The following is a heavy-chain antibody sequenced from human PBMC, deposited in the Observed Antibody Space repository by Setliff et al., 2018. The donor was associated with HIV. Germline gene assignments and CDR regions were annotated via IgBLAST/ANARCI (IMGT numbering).Heavy chain of an antibody. Sequence: SETLSLTCTVSGGSISSYYWSWIRLPAGKRLEFIGRISAAGTINYNPSLRSRVTLSVDTSENQFSLTVNSVTAADTAMYFCARDEGRATGSWWDQSASWYLDYWGHGILVTGS. CDR2: ISAAGTI. CDR3: ARDEGRATGSWWDQSASWYLDY. CDR1: GGSISSYY. D-gene: IGHD6-13*01. J-gene: IGHJ4*01. V-gene: IGHV4-4*07.